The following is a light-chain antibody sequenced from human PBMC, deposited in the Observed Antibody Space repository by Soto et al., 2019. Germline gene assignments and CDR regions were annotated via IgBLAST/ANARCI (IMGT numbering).Light chain of an antibody. J-gene: IGLJ3*02. V-gene: IGLV3-21*04. CDR2: YDS. Sequence: SYELTQPPSVSVAPGKTARITCGGDNIGSESVNWYQQRPGQAPVLVIYYDSDRPSGIPERFSGANSGNTATLTISRVEAGDEADYYCQVWDTSRDHQVFGGGTQRTVL. CDR1: NIGSES. CDR3: QVWDTSRDHQV.